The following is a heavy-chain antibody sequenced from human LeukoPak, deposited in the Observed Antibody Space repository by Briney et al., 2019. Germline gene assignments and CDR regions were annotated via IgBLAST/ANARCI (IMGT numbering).Heavy chain of an antibody. D-gene: IGHD5-18*01. CDR3: ARDCLNTAMEDYTFDY. CDR2: ISSSGSTK. Sequence: QPGGSLRLSCAASGFTFSSYEMNWVRHAPGKGLEWVSYISSSGSTKYYADSVKGRFTISRDNSKNTLYLQMNSLRAEDTAVYYCARDCLNTAMEDYTFDYWGQGTLVTVSS. CDR1: GFTFSSYE. J-gene: IGHJ4*02. V-gene: IGHV3-48*03.